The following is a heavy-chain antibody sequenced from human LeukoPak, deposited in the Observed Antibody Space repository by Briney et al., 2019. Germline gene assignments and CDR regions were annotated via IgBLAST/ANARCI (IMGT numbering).Heavy chain of an antibody. J-gene: IGHJ4*02. V-gene: IGHV4-39*07. CDR3: AREPTSGREPTSGRPLDY. CDR2: IYYSGST. CDR1: GGSISSSSYY. D-gene: IGHD5-12*01. Sequence: SETLSLTCTVSGGSISSSSYYWGWIRQPPGKGLEWIGSIYYSGSTYYNPSLKSRVTMSLDTSKNHLSLNLSSVTAADTAVYYCAREPTSGREPTSGRPLDYWGQGTLVTVSS.